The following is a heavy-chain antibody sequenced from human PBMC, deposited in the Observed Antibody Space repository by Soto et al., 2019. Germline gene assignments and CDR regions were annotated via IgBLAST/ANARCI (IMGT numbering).Heavy chain of an antibody. CDR3: VKQMTTWTDSFFDF. D-gene: IGHD4-17*01. V-gene: IGHV3-23*01. CDR2: LGPDGRNT. CDR1: EFSFSRYA. J-gene: IGHJ4*02. Sequence: GSLRLSCVASEFSFSRYAMTWVRQAAGKGLQWVAGLGPDGRNTFYGESVRGRFTISRDNSRNTLYLQMSSLRAEDTAVYFCVKQMTTWTDSFFDFWGQGTLVTVSS.